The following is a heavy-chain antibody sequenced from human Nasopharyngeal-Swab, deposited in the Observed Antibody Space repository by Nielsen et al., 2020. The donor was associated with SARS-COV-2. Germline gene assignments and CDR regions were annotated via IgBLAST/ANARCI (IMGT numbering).Heavy chain of an antibody. CDR2: ISRSADST. CDR1: GFSFSVYP. CDR3: AKGLSLSWYFDL. Sequence: GESLKISCAVSGFSFSVYPMTWVRQAPGKGLEWVSAISRSADSTYYADSVKGRFTISRDNSKNALYLQMNSLRAEDTAVYYCAKGLSLSWYFDLWGRGTLVTVSS. V-gene: IGHV3-23*01. J-gene: IGHJ2*01.